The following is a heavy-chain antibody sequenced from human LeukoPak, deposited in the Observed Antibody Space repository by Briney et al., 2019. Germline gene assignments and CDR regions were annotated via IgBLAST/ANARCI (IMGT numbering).Heavy chain of an antibody. CDR3: AKDIHDYGDFLFDP. J-gene: IGHJ5*02. V-gene: IGHV3-30*02. CDR1: GFSFSGYG. CDR2: IHYDGGGS. D-gene: IGHD4-17*01. Sequence: GGSLRLSCAASGFSFSGYGMHWVRQAPGKGLEWVAFIHYDGGGSYYADSVKGRFTISRDNSRNTLYLQMNSLRPEDTAVYYCAKDIHDYGDFLFDPWGQGTLVTVSS.